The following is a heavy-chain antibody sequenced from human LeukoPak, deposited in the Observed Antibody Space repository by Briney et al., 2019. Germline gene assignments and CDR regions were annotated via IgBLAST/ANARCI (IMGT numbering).Heavy chain of an antibody. CDR1: GYTLTELS. CDR2: FDPEDGET. J-gene: IGHJ4*02. Sequence: ASVKVSCKVSGYTLTELSMHWVRQAPGKGLEWMGGFDPEDGETIYAQKFQGRVTMTEDTSTDTACMELSSLRSEDTAVYYCATSGVVGATYDYWGQGTLVTVSS. CDR3: ATSGVVGATYDY. V-gene: IGHV1-24*01. D-gene: IGHD1-26*01.